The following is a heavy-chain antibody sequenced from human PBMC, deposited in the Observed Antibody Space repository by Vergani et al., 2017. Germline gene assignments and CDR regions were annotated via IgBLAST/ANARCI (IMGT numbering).Heavy chain of an antibody. CDR2: VDPEDGET. J-gene: IGHJ6*02. CDR3: STPQTGTTGGMEV. Sequence: EVQLVQSGAEVKKPAATMKISCKVSGYTFTDHYMHWVKQAPGKGLEWMGLVDPEDGETIYEEKFKGRVTIAEDTSTDTAHLELRSLRSEDTAVYYCSTPQTGTTGGMEVWGQGTTVIVSS. CDR1: GYTFTDHY. D-gene: IGHD4-17*01. V-gene: IGHV1-69-2*01.